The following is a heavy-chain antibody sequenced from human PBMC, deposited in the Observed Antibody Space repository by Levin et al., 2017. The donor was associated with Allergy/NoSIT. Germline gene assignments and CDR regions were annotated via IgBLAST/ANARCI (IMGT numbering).Heavy chain of an antibody. CDR1: AFTFRNYY. D-gene: IGHD2-2*01. J-gene: IGHJ4*02. Sequence: PGGSLRLSCTASAFTFRNYYMHWVRQAPGMGLVWVSNILNDGTTNYADSVKGRFTISRDNAKNTLYLQMNSLGEEDTAVYVCARGGCDRTSCLDHWGQGILVTVSS. CDR2: ILNDGTT. V-gene: IGHV3-74*01. CDR3: ARGGCDRTSCLDH.